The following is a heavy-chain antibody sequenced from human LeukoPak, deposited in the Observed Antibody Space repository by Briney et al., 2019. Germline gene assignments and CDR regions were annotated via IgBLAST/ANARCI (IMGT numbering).Heavy chain of an antibody. D-gene: IGHD1-26*01. V-gene: IGHV4-4*02. J-gene: IGHJ5*02. Sequence: PSETLSLTCAVSGGSISSTNWWSWVRQPPGKGLEWIGEIYHSGNTNYNPSLKTRITISVDKSKNQFSLTLSSVTAADTAVYYCARDRAIVGRTWFDPWGQGNLVIVSS. CDR2: IYHSGNT. CDR1: GGSISSTNW. CDR3: ARDRAIVGRTWFDP.